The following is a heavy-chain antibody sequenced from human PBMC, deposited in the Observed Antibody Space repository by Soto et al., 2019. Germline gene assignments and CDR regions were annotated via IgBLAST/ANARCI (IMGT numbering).Heavy chain of an antibody. J-gene: IGHJ5*02. Sequence: QVQLVESGGGVVQPGRSLRLSCAASGFTFSSYGMHWVRQAPGKGLEWVXVISYDGSNKYYADSVKGRFTISRDNSKNTLYXXXNXLXAXXXXXXXXXXXXXXPAAMNANWFDPWGQGTLVTVSS. CDR1: GFTFSSYG. V-gene: IGHV3-30*03. CDR3: XXXXXXPAAMNANWFDP. CDR2: ISYDGSNK. D-gene: IGHD2-2*01.